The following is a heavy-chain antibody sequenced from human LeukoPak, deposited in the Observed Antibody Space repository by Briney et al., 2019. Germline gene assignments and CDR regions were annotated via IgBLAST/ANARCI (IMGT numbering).Heavy chain of an antibody. CDR3: ARAPMVRGVTGFDY. D-gene: IGHD3-10*01. Sequence: PSETLSLTCTVSGGSISSSSYYWGWIRQPPGKGLEWIGSIYYSGSTYYNPSLKSRVTISVDTSKNQFSLKLSSVTAADTAVYYCARAPMVRGVTGFDYWGQGTLVTVSS. J-gene: IGHJ4*02. CDR2: IYYSGST. V-gene: IGHV4-39*07. CDR1: GGSISSSSYY.